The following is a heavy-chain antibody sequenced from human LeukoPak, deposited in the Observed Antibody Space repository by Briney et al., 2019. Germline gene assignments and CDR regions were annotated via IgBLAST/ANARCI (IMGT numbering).Heavy chain of an antibody. CDR1: GFTFSRYW. CDR2: IKQDGSEK. J-gene: IGHJ4*02. V-gene: IGHV3-7*03. CDR3: ARDKGDYDTSGSLFVF. Sequence: GGSLRLSCAASGFTFSRYWMSWVRQVPRKGLEWVANIKQDGSEKYYVDSVKGRFTISRGNAKNSLFLQMNSLRAEDTAVYYCARDKGDYDTSGSLFVFGGQGTLVTVSS. D-gene: IGHD3-22*01.